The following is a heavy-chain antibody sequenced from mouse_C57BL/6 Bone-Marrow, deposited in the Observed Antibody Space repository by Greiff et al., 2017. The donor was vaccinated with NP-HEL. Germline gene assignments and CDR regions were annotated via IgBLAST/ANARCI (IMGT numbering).Heavy chain of an antibody. V-gene: IGHV1-59*01. CDR1: GYTFTSYW. J-gene: IGHJ2*01. D-gene: IGHD1-1*01. CDR3: ARSHYGSRRGYFDY. CDR2: IDPSDSYT. Sequence: QVQLQQPGAELVRPGTSVKLSCKASGYTFTSYWMHWVKQRPGQGLEWIGVIDPSDSYTNYNQKFKGKAKVTVDTSSSTAYMQLSSLTSEDSAVYYCARSHYGSRRGYFDYWGQGTTLTVSS.